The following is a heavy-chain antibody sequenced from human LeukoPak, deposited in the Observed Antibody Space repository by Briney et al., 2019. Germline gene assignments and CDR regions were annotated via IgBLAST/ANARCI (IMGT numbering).Heavy chain of an antibody. CDR3: AMTMKYCSGGTCQEAFEI. CDR2: ISGSGGRT. CDR1: GFTFSTHA. V-gene: IGHV3-23*01. Sequence: GGSLTLSCAASGFTFSTHAMSWVRQAPGKGLEWVSAISGSGGRTYHADSVKGRFTISRDNSKNTLFLQMNSLRAEDTAIYYCAMTMKYCSGGTCQEAFEIWGQGTMVTVSS. J-gene: IGHJ3*02. D-gene: IGHD2-15*01.